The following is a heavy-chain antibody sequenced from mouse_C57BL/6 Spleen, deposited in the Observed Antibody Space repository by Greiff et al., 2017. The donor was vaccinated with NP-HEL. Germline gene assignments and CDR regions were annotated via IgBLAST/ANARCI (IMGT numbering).Heavy chain of an antibody. CDR3: ARRDYYGSSYFDY. CDR2: IAPSDSYT. J-gene: IGHJ2*01. V-gene: IGHV1-50*01. CDR1: GYTFTSYW. D-gene: IGHD1-1*01. Sequence: VQLQQPGAELVKPGASVKLSCKASGYTFTSYWMQWVHQRPGQGLEWIGEIAPSDSYTNYNQKFKGKATLTVDTSSSTAYMQLSSLTSDDAAVYYCARRDYYGSSYFDYWGQGTTLTVSS.